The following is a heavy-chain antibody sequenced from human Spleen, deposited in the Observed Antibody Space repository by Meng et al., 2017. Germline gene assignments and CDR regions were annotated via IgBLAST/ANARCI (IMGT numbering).Heavy chain of an antibody. D-gene: IGHD4-11*01. CDR2: INHSGST. Sequence: QGPLQESGPGLVKPSGTLSLTCVVSGGSFSDYYWSWIRQPPGKGLEWIGEINHSGSTNYNPSLESRATISVDTSQNNLSLKLSSVTAADSAVYYCARGPTTMAHDFDYWGQGTLVTVSS. V-gene: IGHV4-34*01. J-gene: IGHJ4*02. CDR3: ARGPTTMAHDFDY. CDR1: GGSFSDYY.